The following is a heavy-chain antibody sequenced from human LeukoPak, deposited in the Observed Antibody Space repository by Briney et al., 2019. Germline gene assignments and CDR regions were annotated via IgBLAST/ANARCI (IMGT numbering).Heavy chain of an antibody. J-gene: IGHJ4*02. V-gene: IGHV4-39*01. Sequence: LSETLSLTCTVSGGSISSSSYYWGWIRQPPGKGLEWIGSIYYSGSTYYNPSLKSRVTISVDTSKNQFSLKLSSVTAADTAVYYCARAIFWEQQGNGYFDYWGQGTLVTVSS. CDR2: IYYSGST. CDR1: GGSISSSSYY. D-gene: IGHD6-13*01. CDR3: ARAIFWEQQGNGYFDY.